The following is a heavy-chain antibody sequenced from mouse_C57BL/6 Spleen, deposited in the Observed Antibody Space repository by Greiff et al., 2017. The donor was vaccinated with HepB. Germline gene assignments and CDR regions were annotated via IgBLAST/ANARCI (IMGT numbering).Heavy chain of an antibody. CDR1: GYSITSGYD. CDR2: ISYSGST. V-gene: IGHV3-1*01. J-gene: IGHJ3*01. D-gene: IGHD2-4*01. Sequence: EVQLQESGPGMVNPSQSLSLTCTVTGYSITSGYDWYWIRHFPGNKLEWMGYISYSGSTKYNPSLKSRISITHDTSKNHFFLTLNSVTTDDTATYCCARDRSYDYGFAYWGPGTLVTVSA. CDR3: ARDRSYDYGFAY.